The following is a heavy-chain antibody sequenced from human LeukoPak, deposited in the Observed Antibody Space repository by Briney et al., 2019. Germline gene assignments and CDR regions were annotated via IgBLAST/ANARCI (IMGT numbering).Heavy chain of an antibody. J-gene: IGHJ4*02. CDR2: IYYSGST. CDR3: ARGRFLEWEVGYFDY. Sequence: SETLSLTCAVSGGSISNYYWSWIRQPPGKGLEWIGYIYYSGSTNYNPSLKSRVTISVDTSKNQFSLKLSSVTAADTAVYYCARGRFLEWEVGYFDYWGQGTLVTVSS. V-gene: IGHV4-59*01. D-gene: IGHD3-3*01. CDR1: GGSISNYY.